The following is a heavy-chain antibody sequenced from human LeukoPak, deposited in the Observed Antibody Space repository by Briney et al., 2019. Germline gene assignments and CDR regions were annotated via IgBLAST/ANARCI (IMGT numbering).Heavy chain of an antibody. Sequence: GGSLRLSRAASGFTFSSYEMNWVRQAPGKGLEWVSYISSSGNTIYDADSVKGRFTISRDNAKNSLYLQMNSLRAEDTAVYYCATSRSYSGLDYWGQGTLVTVSS. CDR3: ATSRSYSGLDY. J-gene: IGHJ4*02. D-gene: IGHD1-26*01. CDR2: ISSSGNTI. CDR1: GFTFSSYE. V-gene: IGHV3-48*03.